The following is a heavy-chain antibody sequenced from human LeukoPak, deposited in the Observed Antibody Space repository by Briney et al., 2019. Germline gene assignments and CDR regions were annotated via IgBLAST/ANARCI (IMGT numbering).Heavy chain of an antibody. CDR3: ARLFLRFGEFSFDY. CDR1: GGSISNSSFY. V-gene: IGHV4-39*02. D-gene: IGHD3-10*01. CDR2: IYYRGST. J-gene: IGHJ4*02. Sequence: SETLSLTCTVSGGSISNSSFYWGWIRQPPGKGLEWIGNIYYRGSTYYNSSLKSQVSISVDTSKNYFSLKVSSVTAADTAVYYCARLFLRFGEFSFDYWGQGTLVTVSS.